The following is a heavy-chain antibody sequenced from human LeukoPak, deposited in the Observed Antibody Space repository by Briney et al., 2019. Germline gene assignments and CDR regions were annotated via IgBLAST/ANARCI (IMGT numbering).Heavy chain of an antibody. CDR1: GFTFSNYG. Sequence: GGSLRLSCAASGFTFSNYGMHWVRQAPGKGLEWVAVISYDGSNKYYADSVKGRFTISRDSSKNTLYLQMNSLRAEDTAMCYCAKAIEVAGTDYWGQGTLVTVSS. D-gene: IGHD6-19*01. CDR3: AKAIEVAGTDY. J-gene: IGHJ4*02. V-gene: IGHV3-30*18. CDR2: ISYDGSNK.